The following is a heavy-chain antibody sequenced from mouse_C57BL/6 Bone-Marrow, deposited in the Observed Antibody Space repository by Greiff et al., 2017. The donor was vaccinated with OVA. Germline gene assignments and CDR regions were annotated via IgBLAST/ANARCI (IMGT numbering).Heavy chain of an antibody. V-gene: IGHV5-6*01. CDR3: ARHEKIAY. Sequence: EVHLVESGGDLVKPGGSLKLSCAASGFTFSSYGMSWVRQTPDKRLEWVATISSGGSYTYYPDSVKGRFTISRDNAKNTLYLQMSSLKSEDTAMYYCARHEKIAYWGQGTLGTVSA. J-gene: IGHJ3*01. CDR2: ISSGGSYT. CDR1: GFTFSSYG.